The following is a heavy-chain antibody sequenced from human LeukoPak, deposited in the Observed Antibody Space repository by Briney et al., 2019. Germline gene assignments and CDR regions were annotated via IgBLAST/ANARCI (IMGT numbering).Heavy chain of an antibody. V-gene: IGHV1-69*13. CDR1: GGTFSSYA. CDR3: ARDYYDSSGSIFDY. Sequence: ASVKVSRKASGGTFSSYAISWVRQAPGQGLEWMGRIIPIFGTANYAQKFQGRVTITADESTSTAYMELSSLRSEGTAVYYCARDYYDSSGSIFDYWGQGTLVTVSS. J-gene: IGHJ4*02. D-gene: IGHD3-22*01. CDR2: IIPIFGTA.